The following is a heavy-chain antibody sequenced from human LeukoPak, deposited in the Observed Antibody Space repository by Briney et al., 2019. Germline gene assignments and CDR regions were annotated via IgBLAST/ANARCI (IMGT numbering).Heavy chain of an antibody. CDR1: GYTFTSYY. V-gene: IGHV1-46*01. CDR2: INPSGGST. D-gene: IGHD6-19*01. CDR3: ASGYSSGWYNFDY. J-gene: IGHJ4*02. Sequence: GASVKVSCKASGYTFTSYYMHWVRQAPGQGLEWMGIINPSGGSTSYAQKFQGRVTMTRDTSIRTAYMELSRPRSDDTAVYYCASGYSSGWYNFDYWGQGTLVTVSS.